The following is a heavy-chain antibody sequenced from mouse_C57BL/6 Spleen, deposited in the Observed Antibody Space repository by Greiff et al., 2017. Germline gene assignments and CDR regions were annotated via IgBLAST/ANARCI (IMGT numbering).Heavy chain of an antibody. J-gene: IGHJ1*03. CDR3: AREGVVRYFDV. CDR1: FYRFPLSY. D-gene: IGHD1-3*01. V-gene: IGHV1-66*01. CDR2: LSPGSVNT. Sequence: VQLQESGPELVTPFASLTISCTASFYRFPLSYLPCVPPRPGPGLECIVWLSPGSVNTKYNEKFKGKATLTADTSSSTAYMQLSSLTSEDSAVYYCAREGVVRYFDVWGTGTTVTVYS.